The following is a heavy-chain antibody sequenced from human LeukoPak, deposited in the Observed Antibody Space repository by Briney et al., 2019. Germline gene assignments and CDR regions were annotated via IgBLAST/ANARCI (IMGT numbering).Heavy chain of an antibody. D-gene: IGHD6-13*01. J-gene: IGHJ4*02. CDR3: ARSRLDSSSWYVVGDY. Sequence: GGSLRLSCAASGFTFDDYGMSWVRQAPGKGLEWGSGINWNGGSTDYAESVKGGFTISREKAKKSLYMQMNSLRAEDTASYYCARSRLDSSSWYVVGDYWGQGTLVTVSS. CDR1: GFTFDDYG. V-gene: IGHV3-20*04. CDR2: INWNGGST.